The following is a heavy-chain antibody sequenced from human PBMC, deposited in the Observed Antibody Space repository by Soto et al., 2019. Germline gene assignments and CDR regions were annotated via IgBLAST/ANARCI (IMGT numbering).Heavy chain of an antibody. J-gene: IGHJ6*02. CDR3: ARATTVTSSFFYYGLDV. V-gene: IGHV4-30-4*08. CDR1: GGSISNDDFY. CDR2: IYYNGNT. D-gene: IGHD4-17*01. Sequence: SETLSLTFTVSGGSISNDDFYWSWIRQPPGKGLEWIGHIYYNGNTYYNPSLKSRLTMSLDTSQNQFSLHLSSVIAADSASYFCARATTVTSSFFYYGLDVWGQGTTVT.